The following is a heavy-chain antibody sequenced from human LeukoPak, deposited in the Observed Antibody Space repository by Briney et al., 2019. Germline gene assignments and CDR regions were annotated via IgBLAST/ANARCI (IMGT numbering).Heavy chain of an antibody. CDR1: GFTFDDYA. CDR3: ARDLGWSRFGMDV. V-gene: IGHV3-9*01. D-gene: IGHD3-3*01. J-gene: IGHJ6*02. Sequence: GGSLRLSCAASGFTFDDYAMHWVRQAPGKGLEWVSGISWNSGSIGYADSVKGRFTISRDNAKNSLYLQMSSLRAEDTAVYFCARDLGWSRFGMDVWGQGTTVTVSS. CDR2: ISWNSGSI.